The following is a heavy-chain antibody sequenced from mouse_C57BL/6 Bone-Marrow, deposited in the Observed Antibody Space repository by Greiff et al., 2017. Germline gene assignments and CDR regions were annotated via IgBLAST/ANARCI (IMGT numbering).Heavy chain of an antibody. CDR1: GFSLTSYG. Sequence: QVQLQQSGPGLVQPSQSLSITCTVSGFSLTSYGVHWVRQSTGKGLEWLGVIWSGGSTDYNAAFISRLSISKDNSKSQVFFKMNSLQADDTAIYYCARLYLPAYWGQGTLVTVSA. J-gene: IGHJ3*01. CDR2: IWSGGST. V-gene: IGHV2-2*01. CDR3: ARLYLPAY. D-gene: IGHD5-1-1*01.